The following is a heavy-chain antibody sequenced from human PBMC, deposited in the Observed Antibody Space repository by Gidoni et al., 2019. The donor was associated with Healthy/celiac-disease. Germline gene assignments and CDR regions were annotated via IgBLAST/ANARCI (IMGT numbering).Heavy chain of an antibody. CDR2: IIPIFGTA. D-gene: IGHD2-15*01. Sequence: QVQLVQSGAEVKKPGSSVKVSCKASGGTFRSYAISWVRQAPGQGLECMGGIIPIFGTANSAQKFQGIVTITADKSTSTAYMERSSLRSADTSVYYWARDELVGVVPLYYYYYGMDVWGQVTTVTVSS. CDR3: ARDELVGVVPLYYYYYGMDV. J-gene: IGHJ6*02. V-gene: IGHV1-69*06. CDR1: GGTFRSYA.